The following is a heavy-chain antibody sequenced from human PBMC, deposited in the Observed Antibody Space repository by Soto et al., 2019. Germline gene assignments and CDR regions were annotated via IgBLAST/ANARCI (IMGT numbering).Heavy chain of an antibody. D-gene: IGHD3-10*01. CDR1: GFTFSSYA. Sequence: EVQLLESGGGLVQPGGSLRLSCAASGFTFSSYAMSWVRQAPGKGLEWVSAISGSGGSTYYADSVKGRFTISRDNSKNTLYLQMNSLRAEDTAVYYFAKNPRAYGSGSYCDYWGQGTLVTVSS. J-gene: IGHJ4*02. V-gene: IGHV3-23*01. CDR3: AKNPRAYGSGSYCDY. CDR2: ISGSGGST.